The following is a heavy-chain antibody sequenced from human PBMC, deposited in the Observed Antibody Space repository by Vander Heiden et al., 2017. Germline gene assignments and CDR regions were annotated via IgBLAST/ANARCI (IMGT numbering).Heavy chain of an antibody. Sequence: QVQLVESGGGVVQPGRSLRLSCAASGFTFRSYAMHWVRQAPGKGLEWVAVISYDGSKKYYADSVKGRFTISRDNSKNTLYLQMNSLRAEDTAVYYGARETVTKVLGYWGQGTLVTVSS. D-gene: IGHD4-17*01. CDR3: ARETVTKVLGY. CDR2: ISYDGSKK. J-gene: IGHJ4*02. V-gene: IGHV3-30*04. CDR1: GFTFRSYA.